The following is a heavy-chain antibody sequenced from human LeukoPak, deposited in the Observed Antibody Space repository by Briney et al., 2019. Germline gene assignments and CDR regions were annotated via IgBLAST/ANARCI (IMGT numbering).Heavy chain of an antibody. CDR2: IIPILGIA. CDR1: GYTFTSYY. Sequence: SVKVSCKASGYTFTSYYMHWVRQAPGQGLEWMGRIIPILGIANYAQKFQGRVTITADKSTSTAYMELSSLRSEDTAVYYCARPAVAGRGGDYFDYWGQGTLVTVSS. D-gene: IGHD6-19*01. CDR3: ARPAVAGRGGDYFDY. V-gene: IGHV1-69*02. J-gene: IGHJ4*02.